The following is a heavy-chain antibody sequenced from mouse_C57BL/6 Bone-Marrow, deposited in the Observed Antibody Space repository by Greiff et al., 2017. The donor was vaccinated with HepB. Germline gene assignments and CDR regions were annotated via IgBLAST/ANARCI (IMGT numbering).Heavy chain of an antibody. CDR2: ISYSGST. D-gene: IGHD2-4*01. CDR3: ARGDYDSWFAY. J-gene: IGHJ3*01. Sequence: EVQLQESGPGMVKPSQSLSLTCTVTGYSITSGYDWHWIRHFPGNKLEWLGYISYSGSTNYNPSLKSRISITHDTSKNHFFLKLNSVTTEDTATYYCARGDYDSWFAYWGQGTLVTVSA. V-gene: IGHV3-1*01. CDR1: GYSITSGYD.